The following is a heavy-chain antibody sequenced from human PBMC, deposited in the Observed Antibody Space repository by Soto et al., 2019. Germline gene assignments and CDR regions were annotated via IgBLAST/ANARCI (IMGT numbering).Heavy chain of an antibody. CDR2: IYSGGST. CDR3: ARDGNKVAGTGYYGMDV. J-gene: IGHJ6*02. V-gene: IGHV3-66*01. D-gene: IGHD6-19*01. Sequence: GGSLRLSCAASGFTVSSNYMSWVRQAPGKGLEWVSVIYSGGSTYYADSVKGRFTISRDNSKNTLYLQMNSLRAEDTAVYYCARDGNKVAGTGYYGMDVWGQGTTVTVSS. CDR1: GFTVSSNY.